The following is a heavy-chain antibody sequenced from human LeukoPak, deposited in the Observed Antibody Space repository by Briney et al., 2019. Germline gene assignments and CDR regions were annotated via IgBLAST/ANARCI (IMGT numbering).Heavy chain of an antibody. J-gene: IGHJ4*02. Sequence: GGSLRLSCAASEFTFSSYSMNWVRQAPGKGLERVATIKDDGSQRYFVDSVKGRFTVSRDNARNSLYLQMSSLRVEDTAVYYCARGTQYFDYWGQGTLVTVSS. CDR1: EFTFSSYS. V-gene: IGHV3-7*03. CDR2: IKDDGSQR. CDR3: ARGTQYFDY.